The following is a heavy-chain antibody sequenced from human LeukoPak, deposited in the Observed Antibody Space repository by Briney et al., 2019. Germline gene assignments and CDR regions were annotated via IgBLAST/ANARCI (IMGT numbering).Heavy chain of an antibody. CDR1: GFTVSSNY. Sequence: GGSLRLSCAASGFTVSSNYMSWVRQAPGKGLEWVSVTYSNGRTYYADSVKGRFTISRDISKNTLYLQMNSLRAEDTAVYYCAKDGWFGRGDYWGQGTLVTVSS. J-gene: IGHJ4*02. CDR3: AKDGWFGRGDY. CDR2: TYSNGRT. D-gene: IGHD3-10*01. V-gene: IGHV3-53*01.